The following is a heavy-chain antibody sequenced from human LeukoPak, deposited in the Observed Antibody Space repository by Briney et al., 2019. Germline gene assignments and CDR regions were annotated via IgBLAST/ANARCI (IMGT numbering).Heavy chain of an antibody. CDR3: ARGRLGRVLYYYYYGMDV. CDR1: GGSFSGYY. D-gene: IGHD3-10*01. Sequence: PSETLSLTCAVYGGSFSGYYWSWIRQPPGKGLEWIGEINHSGSTNYSPSLKSRVTISVDTSKNQFSLKLSSVTAADTAVYYCARGRLGRVLYYYYYGMDVWGQGTTVTVSS. V-gene: IGHV4-34*01. CDR2: INHSGST. J-gene: IGHJ6*02.